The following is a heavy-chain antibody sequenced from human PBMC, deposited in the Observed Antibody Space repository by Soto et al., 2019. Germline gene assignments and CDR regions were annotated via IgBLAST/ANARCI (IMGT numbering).Heavy chain of an antibody. J-gene: IGHJ4*02. CDR1: GFSFRSYW. CDR3: AREYYGVLTGYYNDY. Sequence: EVQLVESGGGLVQSGGSLGLSCAASGFSFRSYWMHWVRQAPGKGLVWVARISSDGSSTTYADSANGRFTISRDNAANTLYLQMSSLRAKYTAVYYCAREYYGVLTGYYNDYWGQGTLVTVSS. CDR2: ISSDGSST. V-gene: IGHV3-74*01. D-gene: IGHD3-9*01.